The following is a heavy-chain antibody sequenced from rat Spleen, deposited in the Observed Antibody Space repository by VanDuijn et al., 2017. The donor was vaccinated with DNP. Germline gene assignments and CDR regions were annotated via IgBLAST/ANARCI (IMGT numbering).Heavy chain of an antibody. V-gene: IGHV5-20*01. CDR2: ISYDGGGS. D-gene: IGHD1-11*01. CDR1: GFTFSDYY. CDR3: TTDFERGY. Sequence: EVQLVESGGGLVQPGRSLKLSCAASGFTFSDYYMAWVRQAPTKGLEWVAYISYDGGGSYYGDSVKGRFTISRDNAKSTLYLQMESLRSEDTATYYCTTDFERGYWGQGVMVTVSS. J-gene: IGHJ2*01.